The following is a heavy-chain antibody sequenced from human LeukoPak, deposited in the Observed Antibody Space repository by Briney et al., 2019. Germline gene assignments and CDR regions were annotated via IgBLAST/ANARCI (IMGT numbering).Heavy chain of an antibody. CDR3: AKEGRFGEYDY. D-gene: IGHD3-10*01. Sequence: TAGSLRLSCAASGFTFSSFAMSWVRQAPGEGLEWVSAISGSGGSTYYADSVKGRFTTSRDNSKNTLYLQMNSLRAEDTAVYYCAKEGRFGEYDYWGQGTLVTVSS. CDR2: ISGSGGST. J-gene: IGHJ4*02. V-gene: IGHV3-23*01. CDR1: GFTFSSFA.